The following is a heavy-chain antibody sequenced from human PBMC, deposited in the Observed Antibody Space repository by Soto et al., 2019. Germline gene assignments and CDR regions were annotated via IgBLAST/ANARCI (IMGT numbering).Heavy chain of an antibody. V-gene: IGHV1-69*13. D-gene: IGHD3-3*01. CDR3: GRPDYDLVGRGV. J-gene: IGHJ6*04. Sequence: ASVKFSCKASGGTFSSYAISWVRQAPGQGLEWMGGIIPIFGTANYAQKFQGRVPITADEPTSTAYMELSSLRSEDAAVFYCGRPDYDLVGRGVWGKGTRVTFSS. CDR2: IIPIFGTA. CDR1: GGTFSSYA.